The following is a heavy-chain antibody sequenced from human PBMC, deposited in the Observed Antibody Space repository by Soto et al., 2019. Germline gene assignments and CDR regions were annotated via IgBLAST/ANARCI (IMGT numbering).Heavy chain of an antibody. CDR3: ARGRYSSYWDFEY. Sequence: QVQLVQSGAEVKKPGASVTVSCKASGYTFNSYGINWVRQAPGQGLEWMGWISAYNGDTNSAQKLQGRVTMTTDTATSTAYLGLRSLRSDDTAVYYCARGRYSSYWDFEYWGQGTLVTVSS. CDR1: GYTFNSYG. J-gene: IGHJ4*02. V-gene: IGHV1-18*01. D-gene: IGHD6-19*01. CDR2: ISAYNGDT.